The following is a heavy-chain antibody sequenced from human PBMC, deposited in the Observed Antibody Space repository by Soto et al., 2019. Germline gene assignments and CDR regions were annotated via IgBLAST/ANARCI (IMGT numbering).Heavy chain of an antibody. V-gene: IGHV3-30-3*01. CDR1: GFTFSSYA. D-gene: IGHD3-22*01. CDR3: ARSTMIVVVVYFQH. Sequence: QVQLVESRGGVVQPGRSLRLSCAASGFTFSSYAMHWVRQAPGKGLEWVAVISYDGSNKYYADSVKGRFTISRDNSKNTLYLQMNSLRAEDTAVYYCARSTMIVVVVYFQHWGQGTLVTVSS. J-gene: IGHJ1*01. CDR2: ISYDGSNK.